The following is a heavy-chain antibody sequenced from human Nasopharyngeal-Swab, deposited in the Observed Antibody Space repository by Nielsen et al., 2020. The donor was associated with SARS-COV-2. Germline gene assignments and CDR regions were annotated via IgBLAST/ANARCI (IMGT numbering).Heavy chain of an antibody. CDR1: GFTVSSNY. CDR3: ARDLGGGYCTTINCLGS. Sequence: GESLKISCAASGFTVSSNYMSWVRQAPGKGLEWVSVIYSGGSTYYADSVKGRFTISRDNSKNTLYLQMNSLRAEDTAVYYCARDLGGGYCTTINCLGSWGQGTLVTVSS. CDR2: IYSGGST. V-gene: IGHV3-53*01. J-gene: IGHJ1*01. D-gene: IGHD2-8*01.